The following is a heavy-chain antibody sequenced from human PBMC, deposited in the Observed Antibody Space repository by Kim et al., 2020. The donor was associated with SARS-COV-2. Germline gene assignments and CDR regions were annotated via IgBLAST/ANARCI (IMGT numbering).Heavy chain of an antibody. D-gene: IGHD2-15*01. V-gene: IGHV6-1*01. CDR2: TYYRSQWYN. CDR3: ARQKGSLFAL. Sequence: SQTLSLTCAISGDSVSSNIAAWHWIRQSPLRGLEWLGRTYYRSQWYNDYAVFMNSRITINSDTAKNQFSLQLNSVTPEDTAVYYCARQKGSLFALWGQGTLVTVSS. J-gene: IGHJ4*02. CDR1: GDSVSSNIAA.